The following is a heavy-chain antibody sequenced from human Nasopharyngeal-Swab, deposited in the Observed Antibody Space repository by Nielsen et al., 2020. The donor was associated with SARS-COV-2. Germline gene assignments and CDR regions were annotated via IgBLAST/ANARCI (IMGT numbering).Heavy chain of an antibody. CDR3: ARGSSDWNGIDY. CDR2: IDIAGTVT. D-gene: IGHD6-19*01. V-gene: IGHV3-74*03. Sequence: WIRQPPGKGLVGVSRIDIAGTVTSYADSLKGRFTISRDNAKNTLYLQMNRRRVEDTAIYYCARGSSDWNGIDYWGQGTRVTVS. J-gene: IGHJ4*02.